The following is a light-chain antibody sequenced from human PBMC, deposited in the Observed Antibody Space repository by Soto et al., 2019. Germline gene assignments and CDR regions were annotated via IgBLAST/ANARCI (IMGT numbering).Light chain of an antibody. V-gene: IGLV2-8*01. CDR3: CSYAGNNNV. J-gene: IGLJ1*01. Sequence: QSVLAQPPSASGSPGQSVTISCTGTSSDVGGHNYVSWYQQHPGKAPKLMIYEVTQRPSGVPDRFSGSKSGNTASLTVSGLQAEDEADYYCCSYAGNNNVFGTGTK. CDR1: SSDVGGHNY. CDR2: EVT.